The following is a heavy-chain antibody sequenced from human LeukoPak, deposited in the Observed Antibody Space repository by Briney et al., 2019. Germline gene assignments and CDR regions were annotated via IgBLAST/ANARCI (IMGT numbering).Heavy chain of an antibody. D-gene: IGHD5-18*01. CDR2: ISSSSSYI. Sequence: PGGSLRLSCAASGFIFSSYSMNWVRRAPGKGLEGVSSISSSSSYIYYADSVKGRFTISRNNDNNTLYLQMNSLRAEDTAVYYCARNNYGYQMRATWGQGTLVTVSS. J-gene: IGHJ5*02. CDR3: ARNNYGYQMRAT. V-gene: IGHV3-21*01. CDR1: GFIFSSYS.